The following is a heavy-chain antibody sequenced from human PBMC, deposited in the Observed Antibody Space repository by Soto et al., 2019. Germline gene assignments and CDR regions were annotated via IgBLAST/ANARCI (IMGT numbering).Heavy chain of an antibody. CDR2: ISYDGSNK. Sequence: QVQLVESGGGVVQPGRSLRLSCAASGFTFSSYAMHWVRQAPGKGPEWVAVISYDGSNKYYADSVKGRFTISRDNSKNTLYLQMNSLRAEDTAVYYCASSRDTAMAPSFDYWGQGTLVTVSS. D-gene: IGHD5-18*01. V-gene: IGHV3-30-3*01. CDR3: ASSRDTAMAPSFDY. J-gene: IGHJ4*02. CDR1: GFTFSSYA.